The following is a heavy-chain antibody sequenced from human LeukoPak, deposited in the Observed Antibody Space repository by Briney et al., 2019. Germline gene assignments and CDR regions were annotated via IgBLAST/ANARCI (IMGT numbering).Heavy chain of an antibody. CDR2: INPNSGGT. CDR1: GYTFTGYY. D-gene: IGHD3-3*01. V-gene: IGHV1-2*02. Sequence: ASVKVSCKASGYTFTGYYIHWVRQAPGQGLEWMGWINPNSGGTNSAQKFQGRVTMTRDTSISTAYMELSTLRSDDTAVYYCAREHYDFWSGYYMMGYRSLWFDPWGQGTLVTVSS. CDR3: AREHYDFWSGYYMMGYRSLWFDP. J-gene: IGHJ5*02.